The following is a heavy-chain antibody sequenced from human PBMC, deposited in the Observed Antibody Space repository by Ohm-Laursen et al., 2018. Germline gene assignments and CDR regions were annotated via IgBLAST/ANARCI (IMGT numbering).Heavy chain of an antibody. Sequence: ASVKVSCKTSGGTFISYAISWVRQAPGQGLEWMGGIIPILGIANYAQKFQGRVTITADKSTSTAYMELSSLRSEDTAVYYCARPRGSSGAFDIWGQGTMVTVSS. J-gene: IGHJ3*02. D-gene: IGHD1-26*01. CDR3: ARPRGSSGAFDI. CDR2: IIPILGIA. V-gene: IGHV1-69*10. CDR1: GGTFISYA.